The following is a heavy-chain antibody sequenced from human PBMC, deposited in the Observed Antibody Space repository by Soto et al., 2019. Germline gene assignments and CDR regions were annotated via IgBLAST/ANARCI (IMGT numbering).Heavy chain of an antibody. CDR3: ARGRGYSYGLDP. J-gene: IGHJ5*02. Sequence: QVQLQESGPGLVKPSQTLSLTCTVSGDSISSNTNYWSWIRQPPGEGLEWIGFISYSGTTSYSPSLKCRVAISLDTSKNQFSLSLSSVTATDTAVYYCARGRGYSYGLDPWGQGTLVTVSS. CDR2: ISYSGTT. CDR1: GDSISSNTNY. D-gene: IGHD5-18*01. V-gene: IGHV4-30-4*01.